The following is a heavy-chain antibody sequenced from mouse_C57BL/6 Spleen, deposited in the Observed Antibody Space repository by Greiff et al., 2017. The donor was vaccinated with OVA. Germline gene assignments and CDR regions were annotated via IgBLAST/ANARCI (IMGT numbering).Heavy chain of an antibody. Sequence: QVQLQQPGAELVRPGSSVKLSCKASGYTFTSYCMDWVKQRPGQGLEWIGNIYPSDSETHYHQKFKDKATLTVDTSSSTAYMQLSSLTSEDSAVYYCTRRNYGYSWYFDYWGQGTTLTVSS. V-gene: IGHV1-61*01. CDR1: GYTFTSYC. CDR3: TRRNYGYSWYFDY. D-gene: IGHD2-2*01. J-gene: IGHJ2*01. CDR2: IYPSDSET.